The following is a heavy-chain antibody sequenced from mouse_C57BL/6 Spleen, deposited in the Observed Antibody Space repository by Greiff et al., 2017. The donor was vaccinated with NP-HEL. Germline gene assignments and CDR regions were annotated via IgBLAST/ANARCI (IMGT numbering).Heavy chain of an antibody. V-gene: IGHV3-1*01. J-gene: IGHJ3*01. Sequence: EVMLVESGPGMVKPSQSLSLTCTVTGYSITSGYDWHWIRHFPGNKLEWMGYISYSGSTNYNPSLKSRISITHDTSKNHFFLKLNSVTTEDTATYYCAREEDYDGAWFAYWGQGTLVTVSA. CDR2: ISYSGST. CDR3: AREEDYDGAWFAY. D-gene: IGHD2-4*01. CDR1: GYSITSGYD.